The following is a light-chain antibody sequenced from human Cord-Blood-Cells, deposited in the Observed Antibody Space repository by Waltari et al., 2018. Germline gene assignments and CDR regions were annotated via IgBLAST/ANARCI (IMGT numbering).Light chain of an antibody. V-gene: IGKV3-20*01. J-gene: IGKJ1*01. CDR1: QGVSSSY. CDR2: GAS. Sequence: ETVLTLSPGTLSLSPGERATLSCRASQGVSSSYLAWYQQKPRQAPRLLICGASSRATGIPDRFIGSVSGTDFTLTISRLKSEDFAVGYGQQYGTSWTFGQGTKVEIK. CDR3: QQYGTSWT.